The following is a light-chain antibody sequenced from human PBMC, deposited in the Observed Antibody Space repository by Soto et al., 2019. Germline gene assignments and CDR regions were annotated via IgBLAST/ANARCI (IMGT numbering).Light chain of an antibody. J-gene: IGKJ2*01. Sequence: DIQMTQSPSSLSASVGDRVTITCRASQSISSYLNWYQQKPGKAPKLLIYAASSLQSGVPSRFSGSGSGTDFTLTISSLQPEDFATYYCQQSYSTPQHTFGQGTKQEIK. CDR1: QSISSY. CDR3: QQSYSTPQHT. V-gene: IGKV1-39*01. CDR2: AAS.